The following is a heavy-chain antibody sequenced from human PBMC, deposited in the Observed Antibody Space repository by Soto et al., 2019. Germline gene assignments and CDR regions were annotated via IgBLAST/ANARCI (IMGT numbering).Heavy chain of an antibody. J-gene: IGHJ3*01. CDR3: ARGDRGDFDL. CDR1: GFTFDYYW. CDR2: VHSGGTTT. D-gene: IGHD3-16*01. Sequence: EVQLVESRGGLVQPGESLRLSCAASGFTFDYYWMHWVRQAPGKGLVWVSRVHSGGTTTTYADSVKGRFTISRDNARNTVSLQMSSLRAEDTAIYYCARGDRGDFDLWGHGTMVTVSS. V-gene: IGHV3-74*01.